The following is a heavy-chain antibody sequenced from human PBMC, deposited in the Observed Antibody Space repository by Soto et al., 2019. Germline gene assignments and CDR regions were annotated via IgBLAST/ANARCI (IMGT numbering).Heavy chain of an antibody. CDR3: ARLLSIAARSGYYYGMDV. Sequence: HPGGSLRLSCAASGFTFSSYGMHWVRQAPGKGLEWVAVIWYDGSNKYYADSVKGRFTISRDNSKNTLYLQMNSLRAEDTAVYYCARLLSIAARSGYYYGMDVWGQGTTVTVSS. CDR2: IWYDGSNK. V-gene: IGHV3-33*01. J-gene: IGHJ6*02. D-gene: IGHD6-6*01. CDR1: GFTFSSYG.